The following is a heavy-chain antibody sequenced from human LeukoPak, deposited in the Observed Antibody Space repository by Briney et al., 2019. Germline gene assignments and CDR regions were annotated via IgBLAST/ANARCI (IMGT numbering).Heavy chain of an antibody. CDR2: INPNSGGT. D-gene: IGHD1-1*01. V-gene: IGHV1-2*02. CDR1: GYTFTGYH. J-gene: IGHJ4*02. Sequence: ASVKVSCKASGYTFTGYHMHWVRQAPGQGLEWMGWINPNSGGTNYAQKFQGRVTMTRDTSISTAYMELSRLRSDDTAVYYCARLSGTVSTLPPRYYFDYWGQGTLVTVSS. CDR3: ARLSGTVSTLPPRYYFDY.